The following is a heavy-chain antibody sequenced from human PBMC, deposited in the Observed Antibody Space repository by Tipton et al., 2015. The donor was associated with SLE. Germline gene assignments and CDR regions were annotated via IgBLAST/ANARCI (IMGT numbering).Heavy chain of an antibody. J-gene: IGHJ3*02. CDR2: INPNSGGT. D-gene: IGHD2-2*01. Sequence: QLVQSGPEGKKPGASVKVSCKASGYTFTGYYMHWVRQAPGQGLEWMGWINPNSGGTNYAQKFQGRVTMTRDTSISTAYMELSRLRSDDTAVYYCARIGCSSTSCYRSDDAFDIWGQGTMVTVSS. CDR3: ARIGCSSTSCYRSDDAFDI. V-gene: IGHV1-2*02. CDR1: GYTFTGYY.